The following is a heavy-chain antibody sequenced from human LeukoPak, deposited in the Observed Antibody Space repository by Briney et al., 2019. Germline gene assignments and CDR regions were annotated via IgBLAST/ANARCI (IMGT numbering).Heavy chain of an antibody. CDR3: ARDSRTGYSSSWYGV. D-gene: IGHD6-13*01. Sequence: GGSLRLSCAASGFTFSSYSMTWVRQAPGKGLEWVSSISTGSSYIYYADSVKGRFTISRDNAKNSLYLQMNSLRAEDTAVYYCARDSRTGYSSSWYGVWGQGTLVTVSS. V-gene: IGHV3-21*01. J-gene: IGHJ4*02. CDR1: GFTFSSYS. CDR2: ISTGSSYI.